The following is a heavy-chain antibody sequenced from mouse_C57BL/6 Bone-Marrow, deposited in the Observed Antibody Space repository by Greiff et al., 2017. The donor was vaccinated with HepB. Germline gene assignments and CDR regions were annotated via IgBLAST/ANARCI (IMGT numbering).Heavy chain of an antibody. Sequence: VQLQQSGTVLARPGASVKMSCKTSGYTFTSYWMHWVKQRPGQGLEWIGDIYPGNSDTSYTQKFKGKAKLTAVTATSTAYMELSSLTNEDSAVYYCTRSRDYYGSSYGFAYWGQGTLVTVSA. CDR2: IYPGNSDT. CDR1: GYTFTSYW. J-gene: IGHJ3*01. D-gene: IGHD1-1*01. V-gene: IGHV1-5*01. CDR3: TRSRDYYGSSYGFAY.